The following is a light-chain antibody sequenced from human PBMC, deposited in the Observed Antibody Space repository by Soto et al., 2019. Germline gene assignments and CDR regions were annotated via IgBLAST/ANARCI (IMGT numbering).Light chain of an antibody. CDR3: QQYDTYSRT. CDR1: QTISYW. Sequence: DIQMTQSPSTLSASVGDRVTITCRASQTISYWLAWYQQKPGTAPKLLIYDASSLESGVPSRFSGSGSGTEFTLTISSLQPDDSATYYCQQYDTYSRTFGQGTKVDIK. CDR2: DAS. J-gene: IGKJ1*01. V-gene: IGKV1-5*01.